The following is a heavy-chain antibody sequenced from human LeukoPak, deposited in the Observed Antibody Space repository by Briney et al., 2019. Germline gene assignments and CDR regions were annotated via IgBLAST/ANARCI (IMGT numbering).Heavy chain of an antibody. J-gene: IGHJ4*02. D-gene: IGHD3-3*01. V-gene: IGHV4-4*07. CDR1: GGYISSYY. CDR3: AREVTIFGVVTLDS. Sequence: SQTLSLTYSGTGGYISSYYWSSIRQSAGNRLHSFGRIYTSESTSYNPSLKSRVTMSVDTSKNQFSLKLSTVTAADTAVYYCAREVTIFGVVTLDSWGQGTLVTVSS. CDR2: IYTSEST.